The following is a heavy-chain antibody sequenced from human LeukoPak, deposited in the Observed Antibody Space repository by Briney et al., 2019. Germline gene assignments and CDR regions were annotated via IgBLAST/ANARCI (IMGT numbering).Heavy chain of an antibody. D-gene: IGHD3-10*02. J-gene: IGHJ4*02. Sequence: GGSLRLSCAASGFSISTYWMSWVRQGPGKGLEWVASINPDGSAKRYADSVQGRFTISRDNAKNSLYLQMNSLSAEDTALFYCARLFGGVTTFDYWGQGTLVTVSS. CDR2: INPDGSAK. CDR3: ARLFGGVTTFDY. CDR1: GFSISTYW. V-gene: IGHV3-7*01.